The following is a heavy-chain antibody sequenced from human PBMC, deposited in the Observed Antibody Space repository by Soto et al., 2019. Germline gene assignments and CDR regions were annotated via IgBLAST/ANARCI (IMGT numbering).Heavy chain of an antibody. CDR2: IYKSATT. J-gene: IGHJ5*01. D-gene: IGHD7-27*01. CDR1: GDSISNLDYF. Sequence: SETLSLTCSISGDSISNLDYFWAWIRQPPGQALEYIGYIYKSATTYYNPSFESRVAISVDTSKSQFSLNVTSVTAADTAVYFCARGRYCLTGRCFPNWFDSWGQGALVTVS. V-gene: IGHV4-30-4*01. CDR3: ARGRYCLTGRCFPNWFDS.